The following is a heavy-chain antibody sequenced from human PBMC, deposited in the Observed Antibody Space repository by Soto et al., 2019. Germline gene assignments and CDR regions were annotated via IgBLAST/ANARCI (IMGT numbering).Heavy chain of an antibody. D-gene: IGHD3-3*02. V-gene: IGHV1-8*01. CDR2: VNPNSGNA. J-gene: IGHJ6*03. Sequence: ASVKVSCKASGYTFTSYDINWVRQATGQGLEWMGWVNPNSGNAGYAQKFQGRVTMTRNTSITTAYMELSSLRSEDTAVYYCAREQIASPGDYYMDVWGKGTTVTVSS. CDR1: GYTFTSYD. CDR3: AREQIASPGDYYMDV.